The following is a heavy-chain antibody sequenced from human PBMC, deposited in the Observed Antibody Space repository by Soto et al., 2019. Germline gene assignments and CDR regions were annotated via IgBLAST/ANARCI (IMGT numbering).Heavy chain of an antibody. CDR1: GDIFTSYW. Sequence: PGEPLKISCNGSGDIFTSYWISWVRQMPGKGLEWMGRIDPSDSYTNYSPSFQGHVTISADKSISTAYLQWSSLKASDTAMYYCARHGAARSYYYSGMDVWGQGTTVTVSS. V-gene: IGHV5-10-1*01. J-gene: IGHJ6*02. D-gene: IGHD6-6*01. CDR3: ARHGAARSYYYSGMDV. CDR2: IDPSDSYT.